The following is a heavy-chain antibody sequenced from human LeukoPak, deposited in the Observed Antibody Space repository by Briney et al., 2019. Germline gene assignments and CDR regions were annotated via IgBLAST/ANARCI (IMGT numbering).Heavy chain of an antibody. Sequence: SETLSLTCAVYGGSFSGYYWSWIRQPPGKGLEWIGEINHSGSTNYNPSLKSRVTISVVTSKNQFSLKLSSVTAADTAVYYCAVEAAVSPGGWFDPWGQGTLVTVSS. CDR1: GGSFSGYY. D-gene: IGHD6-13*01. J-gene: IGHJ5*02. CDR2: INHSGST. V-gene: IGHV4-34*01. CDR3: AVEAAVSPGGWFDP.